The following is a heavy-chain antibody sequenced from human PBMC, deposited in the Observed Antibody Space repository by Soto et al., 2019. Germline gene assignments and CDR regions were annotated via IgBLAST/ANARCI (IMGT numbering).Heavy chain of an antibody. J-gene: IGHJ5*01. CDR2: ITASGGRT. CDR1: GFTFSSYA. CDR3: AKDTRYADYVRWFDS. Sequence: EVHLLESGGGLVQPGGSLRLSCTASGFTFSSYAMTWVRQAPGRGLEGVSGITASGGRTFYADSVKGRFTISRDNSRSTLYVQMNSLRAEDTAVYYCAKDTRYADYVRWFDSWGQGTLVTVSS. V-gene: IGHV3-23*01. D-gene: IGHD4-17*01.